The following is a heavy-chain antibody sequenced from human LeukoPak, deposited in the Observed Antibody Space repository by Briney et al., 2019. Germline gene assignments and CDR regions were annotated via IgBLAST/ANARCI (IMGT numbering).Heavy chain of an antibody. CDR3: ARDGDYYDSSGYYSQLFFDY. V-gene: IGHV3-48*03. Sequence: GGSLRLSCAASGFTFSSYEMNWVREAPGKGLEWVSYISSSGSTIYYADSVKGRFTISRDNAKNSLYLQMNSLRAEDTAVYYCARDGDYYDSSGYYSQLFFDYWGQGTLVTVSS. CDR2: ISSSGSTI. CDR1: GFTFSSYE. D-gene: IGHD3-22*01. J-gene: IGHJ4*02.